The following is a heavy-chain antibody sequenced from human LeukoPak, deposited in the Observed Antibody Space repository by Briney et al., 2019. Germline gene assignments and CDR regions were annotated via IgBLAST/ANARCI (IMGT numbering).Heavy chain of an antibody. D-gene: IGHD6-13*01. J-gene: IGHJ4*02. V-gene: IGHV5-51*01. CDR2: IYPGDSDT. Sequence: GESLKISCTASGYSFSNYWIGWVRQMPGKGLEWMGIIYPGDSDTRYSPSFQGQVTISADKSISTAYLQWSSLKASDTAMYYCARRASSSWYVDYWGQGTLVTVSS. CDR1: GYSFSNYW. CDR3: ARRASSSWYVDY.